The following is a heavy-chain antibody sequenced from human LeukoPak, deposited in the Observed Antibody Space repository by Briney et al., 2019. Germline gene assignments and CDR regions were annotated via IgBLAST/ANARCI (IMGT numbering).Heavy chain of an antibody. D-gene: IGHD3-3*01. J-gene: IGHJ4*02. V-gene: IGHV4-61*02. Sequence: SETLSLTCTVSGGSISSGSYYWSWIRQPAGKGLEWIGRIYTSGSTNYNPSLKSRVTISVDTSKNQFSLKLSSVTAADTAVYYCARDFWSGYPSFWGQGTLVTVSS. CDR1: GGSISSGSYY. CDR3: ARDFWSGYPSF. CDR2: IYTSGST.